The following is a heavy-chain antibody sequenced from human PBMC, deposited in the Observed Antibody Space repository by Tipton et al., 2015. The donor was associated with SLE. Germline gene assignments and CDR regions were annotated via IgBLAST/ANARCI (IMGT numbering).Heavy chain of an antibody. J-gene: IGHJ4*02. D-gene: IGHD2-8*01. V-gene: IGHV5-51*01. CDR3: ARRYDGVFVF. CDR1: GYSFNTYW. CDR2: IYPGDSDT. Sequence: QLVQSGAEVKKPGETLKISCQGSGYSFNTYWIGWLRQMPGKRLEWMGFIYPGDSDTRYSPSFQGRVTISADKSTTTAYLQWTSLKASDTAIYYCARRYDGVFVFWGQGTLVTVSS.